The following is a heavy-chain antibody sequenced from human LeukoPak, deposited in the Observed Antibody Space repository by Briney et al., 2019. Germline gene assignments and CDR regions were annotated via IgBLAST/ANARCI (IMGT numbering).Heavy chain of an antibody. CDR3: ARGDGIVVAHDY. D-gene: IGHD3-22*01. CDR1: GFTFSSYS. CDR2: ISSSSTI. Sequence: GGSLRLSCAASGFTFSSYSMNWVRQAPGKGLEWVSYISSSSTIYYADSVKGRFTISRDNAKNSLYLQMNSLRAEDTAVYYCARGDGIVVAHDYWGQGTLVTVSS. V-gene: IGHV3-48*04. J-gene: IGHJ4*02.